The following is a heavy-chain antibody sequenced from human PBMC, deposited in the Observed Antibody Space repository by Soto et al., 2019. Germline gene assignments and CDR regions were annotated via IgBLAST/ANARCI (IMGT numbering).Heavy chain of an antibody. CDR2: ISYDGSNK. CDR1: GFTFSSCA. Sequence: PGGSLRLSCAASGFTFSSCAMHWVRQAPGKGLEWVSFISYDGSNKYYADSVKVRFTISRDNSKNTLYLQMKSLRAEDTAVYYCARDGLDNRVLHRSSRYYYYYGMYXWGQVTTVTVS. V-gene: IGHV3-30-3*01. CDR3: ARDGLDNRVLHRSSRYYYYYGMYX. J-gene: IGHJ6*02. D-gene: IGHD6-6*01.